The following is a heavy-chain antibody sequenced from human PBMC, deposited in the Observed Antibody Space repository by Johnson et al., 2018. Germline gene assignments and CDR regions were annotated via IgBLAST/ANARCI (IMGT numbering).Heavy chain of an antibody. D-gene: IGHD1-14*01. CDR3: ASLATTDNTLDI. CDR1: GFIFSDYG. Sequence: PLVESLGGVVQPWRSLLRSYAASGFIFSDYGMHWVRQAPGKGLEWVAVIWFDGSEKKDVDSVKGRFTISRDNSKNTLNLQMNSLRVEDTAVYYCASLATTDNTLDIWGHGTVVIVSS. J-gene: IGHJ3*02. V-gene: IGHV3-33*01. CDR2: IWFDGSEK.